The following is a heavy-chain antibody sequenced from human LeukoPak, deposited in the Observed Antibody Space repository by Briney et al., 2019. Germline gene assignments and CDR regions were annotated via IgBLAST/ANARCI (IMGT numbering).Heavy chain of an antibody. CDR2: IKQDGSEK. CDR3: ASNKPGELGAFDI. D-gene: IGHD3-16*01. CDR1: GFTFSSYW. V-gene: IGHV3-7*03. Sequence: GGSLRLSCAASGFTFSSYWMSWVRQAPGKGLEWVANIKQDGSEKYYVDSVKGRFTISRDNAKNSLYLQMNSLRAEDTAVYYCASNKPGELGAFDIWGQGTMVTVSS. J-gene: IGHJ3*02.